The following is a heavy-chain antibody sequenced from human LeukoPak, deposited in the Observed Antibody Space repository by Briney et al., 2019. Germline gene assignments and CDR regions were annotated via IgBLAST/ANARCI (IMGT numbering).Heavy chain of an antibody. D-gene: IGHD1-14*01. Sequence: TLSLTCTVSGGSISSGGYYWSWIRQHPGKGLEWIGYIYYSGSTYYNPSLKSRVTISVDTSKNQFSLKLSSVTAADTAVYYCARGRGRTRDYWGQGTLVTVSS. J-gene: IGHJ4*02. V-gene: IGHV4-31*03. CDR3: ARGRGRTRDY. CDR1: GGSISSGGYY. CDR2: IYYSGST.